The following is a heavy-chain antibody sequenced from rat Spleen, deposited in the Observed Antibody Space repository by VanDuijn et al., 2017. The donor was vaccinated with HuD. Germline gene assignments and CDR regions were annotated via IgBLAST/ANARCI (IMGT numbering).Heavy chain of an antibody. CDR2: ITDRGDNT. J-gene: IGHJ2*01. CDR1: GFTFSNSA. Sequence: EVQLVESGGGLVQPGRSLKLSCAVSGFTFSNSAMAWVRQAPTKGLEWVASITDRGDNTYYRDSVKGRFTISRHNAKSTLYLQMDSLRSEDTASYYCTTGVYWGQGFMVTVSS. D-gene: IGHD4-3*01. CDR3: TTGVY. V-gene: IGHV5S23*01.